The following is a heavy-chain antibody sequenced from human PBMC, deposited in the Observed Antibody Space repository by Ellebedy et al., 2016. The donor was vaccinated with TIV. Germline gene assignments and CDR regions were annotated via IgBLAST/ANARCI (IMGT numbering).Heavy chain of an antibody. Sequence: GESLKISCTASVSIVSSTPMGWVRQAPGKGLEYVSVLFDGDRTNYADSVKGRFSISRDNTKNTLYIQMDSLRLEDTGVYFCARGQQWLTFDSWGQGTLVTVSS. D-gene: IGHD6-19*01. CDR1: VSIVSSTP. J-gene: IGHJ4*02. CDR3: ARGQQWLTFDS. V-gene: IGHV3-53*01. CDR2: LFDGDRT.